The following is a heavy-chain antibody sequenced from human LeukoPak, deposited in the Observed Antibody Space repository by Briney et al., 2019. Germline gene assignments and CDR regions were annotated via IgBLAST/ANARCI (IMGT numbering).Heavy chain of an antibody. CDR3: ARLYDSSGYSFDY. Sequence: GESLQISCKGSGYSFTSYWIGWVRQLPGKGLEWMGIIYPGDSDTRYSPSFQGQVTISADKSISTAYLQWSSLKASDTAMYYCARLYDSSGYSFDYWGQGTLVTVSS. CDR1: GYSFTSYW. D-gene: IGHD3-22*01. CDR2: IYPGDSDT. J-gene: IGHJ4*02. V-gene: IGHV5-51*01.